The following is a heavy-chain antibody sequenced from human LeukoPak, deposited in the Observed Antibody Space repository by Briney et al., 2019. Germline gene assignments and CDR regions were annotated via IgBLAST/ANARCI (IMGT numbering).Heavy chain of an antibody. CDR2: IGGSVGSM. J-gene: IGHJ4*02. CDR1: GFTFSSYV. CDR3: AKRGNSWDLFDY. Sequence: GGSLRLSCAAYGFTFSSYVMSWVRQAPGKGLEWVSNIGGSVGSMFYAASVKGRFAISRDNSKNTLFLQMNNLRVEDTAVYYCAKRGNSWDLFDYWGQGTLVTVSS. D-gene: IGHD6-13*01. V-gene: IGHV3-23*01.